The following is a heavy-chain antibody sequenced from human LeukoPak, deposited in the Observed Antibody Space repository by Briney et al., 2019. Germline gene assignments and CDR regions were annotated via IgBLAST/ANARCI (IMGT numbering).Heavy chain of an antibody. V-gene: IGHV3-66*01. CDR3: ARSERSSSSDTDY. CDR1: GFSVSSNN. Sequence: GGSLRLSCAASGFSVSSNNMNWVRQAPGKGLEWVSVIYADTSTFYADSVKGRFTISRDNAKNTLYLQMNSLRAEDTAVYYCARSERSSSSDTDYWGQGTLVTVSS. D-gene: IGHD6-6*01. J-gene: IGHJ4*02. CDR2: IYADTST.